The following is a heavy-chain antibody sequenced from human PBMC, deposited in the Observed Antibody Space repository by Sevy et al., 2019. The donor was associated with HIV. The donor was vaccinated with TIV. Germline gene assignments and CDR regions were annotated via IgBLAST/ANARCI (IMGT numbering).Heavy chain of an antibody. V-gene: IGHV4-34*01. D-gene: IGHD2-15*01. CDR2: INHSGGT. J-gene: IGHJ3*02. CDR3: ATHCTGSSCSHAFDI. CDR1: GGSFSGYY. Sequence: SETLSLTCAVYGGSFSGYYWSWIRQPPGKGLEWIGEINHSGGTNYNPSLKSRVTISVDTSKNQFSLKLNSVSAADTAVYYCATHCTGSSCSHAFDIWGQGTMVTVS.